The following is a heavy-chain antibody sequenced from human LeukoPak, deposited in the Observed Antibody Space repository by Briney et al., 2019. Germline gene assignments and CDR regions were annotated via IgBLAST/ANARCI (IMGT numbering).Heavy chain of an antibody. CDR2: IYHSGST. Sequence: SETLSLTCTVSGYSISSGYYWGWIRQPPGKGLEWIGSIYHSGSTYYNPSLKSRVTISVDTSRNQFSLKLSSVTAADTAVYYCARHYYYYGSGTYFDYWGQGTLVTVSS. J-gene: IGHJ4*02. CDR3: ARHYYYYGSGTYFDY. V-gene: IGHV4-38-2*02. D-gene: IGHD3-10*01. CDR1: GYSISSGYY.